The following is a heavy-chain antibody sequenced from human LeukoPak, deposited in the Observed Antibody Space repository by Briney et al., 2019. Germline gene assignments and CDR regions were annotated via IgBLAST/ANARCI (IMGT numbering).Heavy chain of an antibody. V-gene: IGHV4-34*01. CDR3: ARDTSIVVVPAAMGGWFDP. Sequence: SETLSLTCAVYGGSFSGYYWSWIRQPPGKGLEWIGEINHSGSTNYNPSLKSRVTISVDTSKNQFSLKLSSVTAADTAVYYCARDTSIVVVPAAMGGWFDPWGQGTQVTVSS. CDR2: INHSGST. J-gene: IGHJ5*02. D-gene: IGHD2-2*01. CDR1: GGSFSGYY.